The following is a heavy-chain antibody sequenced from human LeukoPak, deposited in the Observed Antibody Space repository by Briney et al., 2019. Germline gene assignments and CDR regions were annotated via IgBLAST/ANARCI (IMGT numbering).Heavy chain of an antibody. V-gene: IGHV3-23*01. Sequence: PGGSLRLSCAASGFAFSSYAMSWVRQAPGKGLEWVSAVSGSGGSTYYADSVKGRFTISRDNSKNTMYLQMNSLGAEDTAVYYCATSRGVATTSGPERGAFDIWGQGTMVTVSS. D-gene: IGHD5-12*01. CDR1: GFAFSSYA. CDR3: ATSRGVATTSGPERGAFDI. J-gene: IGHJ3*02. CDR2: VSGSGGST.